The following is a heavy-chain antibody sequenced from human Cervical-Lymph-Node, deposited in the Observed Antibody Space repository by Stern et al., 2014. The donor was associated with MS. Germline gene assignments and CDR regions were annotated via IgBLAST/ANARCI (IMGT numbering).Heavy chain of an antibody. CDR2: ISFDGSKK. CDR1: GFTFSTYG. J-gene: IGHJ4*02. Sequence: VQLVESGGGVVQPGKSLRLSCAASGFTFSTYGMHWVRQAPGKGLECVTFISFDGSKKYFADAVKGRFATSRDNSKDTLHLEMNSLRVDDTAVYYCAKAPIAMVGSYLDSWGQGTLVIVSS. V-gene: IGHV3-30*18. D-gene: IGHD6-19*01. CDR3: AKAPIAMVGSYLDS.